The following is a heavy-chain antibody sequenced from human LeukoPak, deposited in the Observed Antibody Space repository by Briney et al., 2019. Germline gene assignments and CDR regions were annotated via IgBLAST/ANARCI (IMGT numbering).Heavy chain of an antibody. D-gene: IGHD3-22*01. Sequence: PGGSLTLSCEASGLTFQDYYMSWIRQAPGKGLEWVSFISSNGATKYYADSVRGRFTISRDNAKNSVYLYMNSLREDDTAVYYCAIQMTMIVVVPYFDYWGQGIPVTVSP. J-gene: IGHJ4*02. CDR1: GLTFQDYY. CDR2: ISSNGATK. CDR3: AIQMTMIVVVPYFDY. V-gene: IGHV3-11*04.